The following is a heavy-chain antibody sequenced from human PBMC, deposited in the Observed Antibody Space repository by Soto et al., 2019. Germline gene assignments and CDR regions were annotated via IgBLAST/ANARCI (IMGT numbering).Heavy chain of an antibody. J-gene: IGHJ6*02. CDR1: GGTFSSYA. Sequence: SVKVSCKASGGTFSSYAISWVRQAPGQGLEWMGGIIPIFGTANYAQKFQGRVTITADESTSTAYMELSSLRSEDTAVYHCARAGYSYGYYYGMDVWGQGTTVTVSS. D-gene: IGHD5-18*01. CDR2: IIPIFGTA. CDR3: ARAGYSYGYYYGMDV. V-gene: IGHV1-69*13.